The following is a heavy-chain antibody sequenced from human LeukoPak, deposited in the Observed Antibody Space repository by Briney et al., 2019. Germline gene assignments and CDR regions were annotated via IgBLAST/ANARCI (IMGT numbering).Heavy chain of an antibody. V-gene: IGHV3-7*01. CDR2: IKHDGDEK. CDR3: ARDPAYYDY. J-gene: IGHJ4*02. CDR1: GFTFSSHW. D-gene: IGHD4/OR15-4a*01. Sequence: PGGSLRLSCTASGFTFSSHWMSWVRQAPGKGLEWVANIKHDGDEKSYADSVKGRFIISRDNAETSLFLQMNSLRAEDTAVYYCARDPAYYDYWGQGTLVTVSS.